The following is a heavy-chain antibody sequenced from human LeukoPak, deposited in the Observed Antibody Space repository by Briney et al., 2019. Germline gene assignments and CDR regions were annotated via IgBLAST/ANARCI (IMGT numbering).Heavy chain of an antibody. Sequence: GGSLGLSCAASGFTVSSNYMSWVRQAPGKGLEWVSVIYSGGSTYYADSVKGRFTISRDNSKNTLYLQMNSLRAEDTAVYYCARESKSYGFDYWGQGTLVTVSS. CDR2: IYSGGST. J-gene: IGHJ4*02. D-gene: IGHD3-10*01. CDR3: ARESKSYGFDY. CDR1: GFTVSSNY. V-gene: IGHV3-53*01.